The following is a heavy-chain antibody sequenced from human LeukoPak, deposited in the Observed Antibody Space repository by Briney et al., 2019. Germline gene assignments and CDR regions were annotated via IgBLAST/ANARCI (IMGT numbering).Heavy chain of an antibody. D-gene: IGHD3-10*01. CDR1: GITVSHYG. J-gene: IGHJ4*02. V-gene: IGHV3-23*01. Sequence: GGSLRLSCAVSGITVSHYGMSWVRQAPGKGLEWVAGIGDGGGRTRYADSVKGRFTISRDNPKNTLYLQMNSLRAEDTAVYFCAKRGVVVRVILVGFHKEAYYFESWGQGALVTVSS. CDR3: AKRGVVVRVILVGFHKEAYYFES. CDR2: IGDGGGRT.